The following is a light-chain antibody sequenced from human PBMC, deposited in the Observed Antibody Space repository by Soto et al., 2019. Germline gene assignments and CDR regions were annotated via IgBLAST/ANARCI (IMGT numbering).Light chain of an antibody. Sequence: QSALTQPASVSGSPGQSITISCTGTSSDVGGYNYVSWYQQHPGKAPKLMIYEVTKRPSGVPDRFSGSKSGNTASLTVFGLQAEDEADYYCSSYVVSYKWVFGGGTQLTVL. CDR2: EVT. V-gene: IGLV2-8*01. CDR3: SSYVVSYKWV. CDR1: SSDVGGYNY. J-gene: IGLJ3*02.